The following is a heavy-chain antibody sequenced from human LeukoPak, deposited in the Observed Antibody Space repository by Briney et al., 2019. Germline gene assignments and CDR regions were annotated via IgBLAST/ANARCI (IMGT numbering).Heavy chain of an antibody. J-gene: IGHJ4*01. CDR3: ARASQYYDSSGYPINDY. V-gene: IGHV4-38-2*02. CDR1: GFSISGGYY. D-gene: IGHD3-22*01. CDR2: IYHSGST. Sequence: PSETLSLTCTVSGFSISGGYYWGWIRQPPGKGLEWITNIYHSGSTYYNPSLKSRVTISVDTSKNQFSLKLSSVTAADTAVYYCARASQYYDSSGYPINDYWGQGTLVTVSS.